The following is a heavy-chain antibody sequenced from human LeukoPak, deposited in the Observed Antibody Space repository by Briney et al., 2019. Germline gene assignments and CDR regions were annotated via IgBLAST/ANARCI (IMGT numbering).Heavy chain of an antibody. V-gene: IGHV3-30*18. CDR2: ISYDGSNK. J-gene: IGHJ4*02. CDR1: GFTFSSYG. Sequence: PGGSLRLSCAASGFTFSSYGMHWVRQAPGKGLEWVAVISYDGSNKYHADSVKGRFTISRDNSKNTLYLQMNSLRAEDTAVYYCAKELSKGFGGKERWWDTAMAKRTPDYWGQGTLVTVSS. CDR3: AKELSKGFGGKERWWDTAMAKRTPDY. D-gene: IGHD5-18*01.